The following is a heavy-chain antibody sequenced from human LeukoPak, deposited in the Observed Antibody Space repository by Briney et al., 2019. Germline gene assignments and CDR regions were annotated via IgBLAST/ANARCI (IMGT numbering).Heavy chain of an antibody. D-gene: IGHD3-3*01. Sequence: ASVKVSCKASGYTFTGYYMHWVRQAPGQGLEWMGWINPNSGGTNYAQKFQGRVTMTRDTSISTAYMELSRLRSDDTAVYYCARDVGRFLEWLSTPAPGAFDIWGQGTMVTVSS. CDR3: ARDVGRFLEWLSTPAPGAFDI. V-gene: IGHV1-2*02. CDR1: GYTFTGYY. J-gene: IGHJ3*02. CDR2: INPNSGGT.